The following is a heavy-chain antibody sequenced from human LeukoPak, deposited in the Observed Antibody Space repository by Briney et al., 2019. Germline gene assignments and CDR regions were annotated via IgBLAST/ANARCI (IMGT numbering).Heavy chain of an antibody. V-gene: IGHV4-59*02. J-gene: IGHJ4*02. D-gene: IGHD7-27*01. Sequence: SSETLSLTCTVSGGSVSNYYWSWIRQSPGKGLEWIGYIYYTETSYNPSLKSRVTISADTSKNQFSLKLYSVTAADTAVYYCATRKLGYDYWGQGTLVTVSS. CDR2: IYYTET. CDR1: GGSVSNYY. CDR3: ATRKLGYDY.